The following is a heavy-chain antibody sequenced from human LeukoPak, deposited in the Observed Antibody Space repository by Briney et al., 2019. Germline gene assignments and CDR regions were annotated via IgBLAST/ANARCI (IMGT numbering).Heavy chain of an antibody. Sequence: GASVKVSCKASGYTFADYYIHWVRQAPGQGLEWMGWINPNSGDTKYAQKFQGRVTLTRDTSISTAYMELSRLRSDDTAVYYCAAAYSNNWGQGTLVTVSS. CDR2: INPNSGDT. CDR1: GYTFADYY. V-gene: IGHV1-2*02. J-gene: IGHJ4*02. D-gene: IGHD6-13*01. CDR3: AAAYSNN.